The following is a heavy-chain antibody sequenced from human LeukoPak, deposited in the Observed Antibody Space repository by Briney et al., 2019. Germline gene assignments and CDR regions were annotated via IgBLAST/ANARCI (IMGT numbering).Heavy chain of an antibody. CDR3: ARVEERLFDGAFDI. V-gene: IGHV4-4*07. J-gene: IGHJ3*02. Sequence: SETLSLTCTVSGGSISSYYWSWIRQPAGKGLEWIGRIYTSGSTNYNPSLKSRVTMPVDTSKNQFSLKLSSVTAADTAVYYCARVEERLFDGAFDIWGQGTMVTVSS. CDR2: IYTSGST. D-gene: IGHD3-22*01. CDR1: GGSISSYY.